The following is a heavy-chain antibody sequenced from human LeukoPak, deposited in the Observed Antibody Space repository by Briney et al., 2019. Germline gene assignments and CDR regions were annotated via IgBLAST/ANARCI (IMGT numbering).Heavy chain of an antibody. CDR2: ISSSGSTI. D-gene: IGHD6-19*01. CDR3: ARYLYSSGWYFDY. J-gene: IGHJ4*02. V-gene: IGHV3-11*04. Sequence: PGGSLRLSCAASGFTFSDYYMSWIRQAPGKGLEWVSYISSSGSTIYYADSVKGRFTISRDNAKNSQCLQMNSLRAEDTAVYYCARYLYSSGWYFDYWGQGTLVTVSS. CDR1: GFTFSDYY.